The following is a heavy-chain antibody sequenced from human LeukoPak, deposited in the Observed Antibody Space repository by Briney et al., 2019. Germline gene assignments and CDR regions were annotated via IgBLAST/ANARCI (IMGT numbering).Heavy chain of an antibody. CDR3: ARVLQNWNYFDY. Sequence: GASVKVSCKASGYTFTSYGISWVRQAPRQGLEWMGWISAYNGNTNYAQKLQGRVTVTTDTSTSTAYMELRSLRSDDTAVYYCARVLQNWNYFDYRGQGTLVTVSS. V-gene: IGHV1-18*01. J-gene: IGHJ4*02. D-gene: IGHD1-1*01. CDR1: GYTFTSYG. CDR2: ISAYNGNT.